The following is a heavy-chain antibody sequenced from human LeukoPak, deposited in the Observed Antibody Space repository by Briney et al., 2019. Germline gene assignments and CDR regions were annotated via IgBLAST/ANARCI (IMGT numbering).Heavy chain of an antibody. V-gene: IGHV3-7*01. CDR3: ARRVPAAIVLVSSWFDP. CDR2: IKQDGNEK. CDR1: GFTFSSYW. J-gene: IGHJ5*02. D-gene: IGHD2-2*01. Sequence: GGSLRLSCAASGFTFSSYWMSWVRQAPGKGLEWVANIKQDGNEKCYVDSVKGRFTISRDNAKNSLYLQMNSLRAEDTAVYYCARRVPAAIVLVSSWFDPWGQGTLVTVSS.